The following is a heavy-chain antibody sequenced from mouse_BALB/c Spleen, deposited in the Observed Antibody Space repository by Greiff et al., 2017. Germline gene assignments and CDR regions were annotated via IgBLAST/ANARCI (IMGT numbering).Heavy chain of an antibody. J-gene: IGHJ3*01. CDR3: ARDGYYDYDWFAY. CDR1: GFSLTSYG. CDR2: IWAGGST. Sequence: VKLQESGPGLVAPSQSLSITCTVSGFSLTSYGVHWVRQPPGKGLEWLGVIWAGGSTNYNSALMSRLSISKDNSKSQVFLKMNSLQTDDTAMYYCARDGYYDYDWFAYWGQGTLVTVSA. D-gene: IGHD2-4*01. V-gene: IGHV2-9*02.